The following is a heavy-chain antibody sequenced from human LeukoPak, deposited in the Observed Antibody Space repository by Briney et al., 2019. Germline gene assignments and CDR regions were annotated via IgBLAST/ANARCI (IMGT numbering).Heavy chain of an antibody. CDR3: ARHDPHSRGYANRFDP. CDR2: IYPGDSDT. V-gene: IGHV5-51*01. CDR1: GYSFTSYW. J-gene: IGHJ5*02. Sequence: GESLKISCKGSGYSFTSYWIGWVRQMPGKGLEWMGIIYPGDSDTRYSPSFQGQVTISADKSISTAYLQWSSLKASDTAMYYCARHDPHSRGYANRFDPWGQGTLVTVSS. D-gene: IGHD5-12*01.